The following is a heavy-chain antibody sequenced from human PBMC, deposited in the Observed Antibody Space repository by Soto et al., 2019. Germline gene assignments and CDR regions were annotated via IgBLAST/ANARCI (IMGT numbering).Heavy chain of an antibody. J-gene: IGHJ4*02. CDR3: VRSGSETGWYDDQ. CDR2: ISGSGGRI. Sequence: EVQLLESGGGLVQPGGSLRLSCAASGFTFYRYDMFWVRQTPRRGLEWVSFISGSGGRIEYGEFVRGRFTASRDNAEDTLSLQMNTLAFDDTGVYYCVRSGSETGWYDDQWGQGNLVAVSS. D-gene: IGHD6-19*01. V-gene: IGHV3-23*02. CDR1: GFTFYRYD.